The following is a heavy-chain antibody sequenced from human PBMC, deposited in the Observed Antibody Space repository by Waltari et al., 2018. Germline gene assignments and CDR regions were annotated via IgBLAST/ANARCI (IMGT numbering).Heavy chain of an antibody. D-gene: IGHD1-1*01. CDR1: GFTFGDYA. V-gene: IGHV3-49*04. J-gene: IGHJ6*03. CDR3: TRGGQLERSYYYYYMDV. Sequence: EVQLVESGGGLVQPGRSLRLSCTASGFTFGDYAMSWVRQAPGKGLEWVGFIRSKAYGGTTEYAASVKGRFTISRDDSKSIAYLQMNSLKTEDTAVYYCTRGGQLERSYYYYYMDVWGKGTTVTVSS. CDR2: IRSKAYGGTT.